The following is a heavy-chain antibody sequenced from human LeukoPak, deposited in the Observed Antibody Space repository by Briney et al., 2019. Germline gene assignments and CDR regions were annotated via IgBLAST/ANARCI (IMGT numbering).Heavy chain of an antibody. D-gene: IGHD1-26*01. J-gene: IGHJ1*01. Sequence: GASVKVSCKASGGTFSNHAVSWVRQAPGQGLEWMGGIIPIFGTANYAQKFQGRVTITADESTSTAYMELSSLRSEDTAVYYCASLLRPIGYFQHWGQGTLVTVSS. CDR2: IIPIFGTA. CDR1: GGTFSNHA. V-gene: IGHV1-69*13. CDR3: ASLLRPIGYFQH.